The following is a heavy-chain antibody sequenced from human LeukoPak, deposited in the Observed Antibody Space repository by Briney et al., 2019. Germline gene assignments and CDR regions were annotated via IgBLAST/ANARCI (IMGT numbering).Heavy chain of an antibody. CDR2: IYTSGST. V-gene: IGHV4-4*07. CDR3: ARSSYNYAVDAFDI. Sequence: SETLSLTCTVSGGSISSYYWSWIRQPAGKGLEWIGRIYTSGSTNYNPSLRSRVTISVDTSKNQFSLKLSSVTAADTAVYYCARSSYNYAVDAFDIWGQGTMVTVSS. CDR1: GGSISSYY. J-gene: IGHJ3*02. D-gene: IGHD3-10*01.